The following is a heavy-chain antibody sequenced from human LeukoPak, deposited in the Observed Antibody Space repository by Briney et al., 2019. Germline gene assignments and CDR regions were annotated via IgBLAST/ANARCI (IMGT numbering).Heavy chain of an antibody. CDR1: GYTFTGYY. CDR2: INPNSGGT. D-gene: IGHD3-9*01. V-gene: IGHV1-2*02. J-gene: IGHJ5*02. CDR3: ARVRKRYFDWSNWFDP. Sequence: ASVMVSCKASGYTFTGYYMHWVRQAPGQGLEWMGWINPNSGGTNYAQKFQGRVTMTRDTSISTAYMELSRLRSDDTAVYYCARVRKRYFDWSNWFDPWGQGTLVTVSS.